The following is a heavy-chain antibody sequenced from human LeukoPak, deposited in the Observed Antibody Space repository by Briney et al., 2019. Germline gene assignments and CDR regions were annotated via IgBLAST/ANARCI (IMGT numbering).Heavy chain of an antibody. CDR1: GFTFRTYW. J-gene: IGHJ4*02. CDR3: ASSRGDFYS. Sequence: PGGSLRLSCAASGFTFRTYWMHWVRQVPGKGLVWVSRINSDGSSTTYADSVKGRFTISRDNAKNTLYLQMSSLRAEDTAVYYCASSRGDFYSWGQGTLVTVSS. CDR2: INSDGSST. D-gene: IGHD2-21*02. V-gene: IGHV3-74*01.